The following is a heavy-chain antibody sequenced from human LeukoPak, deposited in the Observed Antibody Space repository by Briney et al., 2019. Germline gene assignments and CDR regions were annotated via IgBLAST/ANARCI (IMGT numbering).Heavy chain of an antibody. Sequence: GASVKVSCKASGYTFTGYYMHWVRQAPGQGLEWMGWINPNSGGTNYAQKFQGRVTMTRDTSISTAYMELSRLRSDDTAVYYCARDFRRVGATGYYFDYWGQGTLVTVSS. V-gene: IGHV1-2*02. CDR2: INPNSGGT. D-gene: IGHD1-26*01. J-gene: IGHJ4*02. CDR1: GYTFTGYY. CDR3: ARDFRRVGATGYYFDY.